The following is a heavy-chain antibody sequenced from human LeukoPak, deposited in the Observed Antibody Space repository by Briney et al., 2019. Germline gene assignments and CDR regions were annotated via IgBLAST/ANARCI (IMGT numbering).Heavy chain of an antibody. V-gene: IGHV3-74*03. Sequence: GGSLRLSCAASGFTFSTYWMHWVRQAPGKGLLWVSRINGDGTSTKYADSVKGRFTISRDNARHTLYLQMNSLRAEDTAVYYCARDSYSSGWSGHFDYWGQGTLVTVSS. D-gene: IGHD6-19*01. J-gene: IGHJ4*02. CDR3: ARDSYSSGWSGHFDY. CDR2: INGDGTST. CDR1: GFTFSTYW.